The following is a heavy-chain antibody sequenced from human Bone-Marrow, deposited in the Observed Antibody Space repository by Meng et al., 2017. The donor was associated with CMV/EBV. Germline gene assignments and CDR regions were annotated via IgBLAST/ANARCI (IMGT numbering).Heavy chain of an antibody. J-gene: IGHJ4*02. D-gene: IGHD6-19*01. CDR2: IKQDGSEK. V-gene: IGHV3-7*01. Sequence: GGSRRLSCAASGFTFSSYWMSWVRQAPGKGLEWVANIKQDGSEKYYVDSVKGRFTISRDNAKNSLYLQMNSLRAEDTAVYYCARDEYSSGWGDYFDYWGQGTLVTVSS. CDR1: GFTFSSYW. CDR3: ARDEYSSGWGDYFDY.